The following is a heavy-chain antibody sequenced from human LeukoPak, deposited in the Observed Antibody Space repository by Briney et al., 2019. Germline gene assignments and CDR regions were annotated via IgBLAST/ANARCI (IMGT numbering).Heavy chain of an antibody. CDR2: ISGGGST. CDR3: AKDGVLDY. D-gene: IGHD3-16*01. Sequence: PGGSLRLSCAASGFTLSNYAMNWVRQAPGKGLEWVSTISGGGSTYYADSVKGRFTISRDNSKNTLYLQMNSLRAEDTAVYYCAKDGVLDYWGQGTLVTVSS. V-gene: IGHV3-23*01. J-gene: IGHJ4*02. CDR1: GFTLSNYA.